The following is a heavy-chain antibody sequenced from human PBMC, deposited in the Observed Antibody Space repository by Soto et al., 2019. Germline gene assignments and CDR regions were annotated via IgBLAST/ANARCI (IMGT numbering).Heavy chain of an antibody. CDR1: GGTFSSYA. CDR3: ARVVTVVKSFHYWYFDL. CDR2: IIPIFGTA. J-gene: IGHJ2*01. Sequence: QVQLVQSGAEVKKPGSSVKVSCKASGGTFSSYAISWVRQAPGQGLEWMGGIIPIFGTANYAQKFQGRVTITADESTSTASMELSSLRSEDTAVYYCARVVTVVKSFHYWYFDLWGRGTLCTVSS. V-gene: IGHV1-69*12. D-gene: IGHD2-15*01.